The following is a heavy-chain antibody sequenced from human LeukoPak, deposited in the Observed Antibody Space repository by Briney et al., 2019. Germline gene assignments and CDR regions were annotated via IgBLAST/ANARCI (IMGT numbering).Heavy chain of an antibody. CDR3: ARDLPYDSSGRGYFRH. CDR1: GYTFTTYG. CDR2: ISADNGNT. D-gene: IGHD3-22*01. J-gene: IGHJ1*01. V-gene: IGHV1-18*01. Sequence: ASAKVSCKASGYTFTTYGISWVRQAPGQGLEWMGWISADNGNTNYAQNLQGRVTMTTDTTTSTAYMELRSLRSGDTAVYYCARDLPYDSSGRGYFRHWGQGTLVTVSS.